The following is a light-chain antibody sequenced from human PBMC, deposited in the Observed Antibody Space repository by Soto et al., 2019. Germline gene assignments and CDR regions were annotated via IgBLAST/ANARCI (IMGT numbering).Light chain of an antibody. CDR3: MQALQTPPT. CDR2: LGS. J-gene: IGKJ5*01. CDR1: QSLRHFNGYNY. V-gene: IGKV2-28*01. Sequence: DIVMTQSPLSLPVTPGEPASISCRSSQSLRHFNGYNYVDWYLQKPGQSPQLLIYLGSNRASGVPDRFSGSGSGTDFTLKISRVEAEDVGVYYCMQALQTPPTFGQGTRLEIK.